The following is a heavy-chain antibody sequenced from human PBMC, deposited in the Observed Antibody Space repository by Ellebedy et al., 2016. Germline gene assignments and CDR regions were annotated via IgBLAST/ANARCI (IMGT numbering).Heavy chain of an antibody. J-gene: IGHJ4*02. V-gene: IGHV1-18*04. CDR3: GRDSLGYTSLTDY. CDR2: ISTYNGNT. D-gene: IGHD3-16*02. Sequence: ASVKVSCXASGDTFTGYFIHWVRQAPGQGLEWMGWISTYNGNTNYTQKVQGRVSLTTDTSTSTAYMELRSLTSDDTAVYYCGRDSLGYTSLTDYWGQGTLVIVSS. CDR1: GDTFTGYF.